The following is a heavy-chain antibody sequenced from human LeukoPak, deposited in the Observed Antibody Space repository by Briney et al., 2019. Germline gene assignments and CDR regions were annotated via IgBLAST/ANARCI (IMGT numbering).Heavy chain of an antibody. D-gene: IGHD1-26*01. V-gene: IGHV1-24*01. J-gene: IGHJ4*02. CDR3: ATWDYSGSYSAPFDY. Sequence: ASVKVSCKVSGYTLTELSMHWVRQAPGKGLEWMGGFDPEDGETIYAQKFQGGVTMTEDTSTDTAYMELSSLRSEDTAVYYCATWDYSGSYSAPFDYWGQGTLVTVSS. CDR2: FDPEDGET. CDR1: GYTLTELS.